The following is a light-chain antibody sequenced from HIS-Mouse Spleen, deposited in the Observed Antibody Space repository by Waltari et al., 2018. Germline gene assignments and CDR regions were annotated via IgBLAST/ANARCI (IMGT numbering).Light chain of an antibody. J-gene: IGKJ2*01. Sequence: DIVMTQSPLSLPVTPGEPASISCRSSQSLRHSNGYNYWDWYLQKPGQSPQLLIYLGSNRASGVPDRFSGSGSGTDFTLKISRVEAEDVGVYYCMQALQTPWTFGQGTKL. V-gene: IGKV2-28*01. CDR2: LGS. CDR3: MQALQTPWT. CDR1: QSLRHSNGYNY.